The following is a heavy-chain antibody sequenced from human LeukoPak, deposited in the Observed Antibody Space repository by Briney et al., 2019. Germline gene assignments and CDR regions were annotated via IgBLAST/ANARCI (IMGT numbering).Heavy chain of an antibody. CDR1: GGSFSGYY. Sequence: SETLSLTCAVYGGSFSGYYWSWIRQPPGKGLEWIGYIYYSGSTYYNPSLKSRVTISVDTSKNQFPLKLSSVTAADTAVYYCARGQGATDYWGQGTLVTVSS. CDR2: IYYSGST. CDR3: ARGQGATDY. J-gene: IGHJ4*02. D-gene: IGHD1-26*01. V-gene: IGHV4-30-4*08.